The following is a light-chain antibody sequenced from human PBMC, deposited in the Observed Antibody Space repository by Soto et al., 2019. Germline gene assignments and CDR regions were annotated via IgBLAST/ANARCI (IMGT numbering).Light chain of an antibody. CDR2: GAS. V-gene: IGKV3-20*01. CDR1: QSVSSSY. Sequence: EVVLTQSPGMLSLSPGERATLSCRASQSVSSSYLGWYQQRPGQAPRLLMYGASRRATGIPDRFSGSGSGTDFTLTISRLEPEDFAAYYCQQYGAQPYYFGQGTKLEI. CDR3: QQYGAQPYY. J-gene: IGKJ2*01.